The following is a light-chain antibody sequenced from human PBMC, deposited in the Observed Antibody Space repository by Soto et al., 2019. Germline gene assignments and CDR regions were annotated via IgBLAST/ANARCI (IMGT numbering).Light chain of an antibody. Sequence: DIEMMQSPSTLSASVGDRVTITCRASQTITTWLAWYQQKPGKAPKLLIYKATNVQTGVPSRFSGSGSGTEFSLTISSLQPEDFAIYYCQQYNDSQYTFSQGTRLEIK. CDR3: QQYNDSQYT. CDR1: QTITTW. CDR2: KAT. V-gene: IGKV1-5*03. J-gene: IGKJ2*01.